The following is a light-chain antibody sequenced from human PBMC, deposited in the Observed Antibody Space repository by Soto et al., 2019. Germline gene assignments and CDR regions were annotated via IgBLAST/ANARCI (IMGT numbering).Light chain of an antibody. CDR1: QSVSSIY. J-gene: IGKJ5*01. Sequence: EIVLTQSPGTLSLSPGEGATLSCRASQSVSSIYIAWYQQRPGQTPSLLIYGASTRATGIPDRFSGSGSGTHFTLTISRLEPGDFAVYYCQHFGGTTFTFGQGTRLEIK. CDR2: GAS. V-gene: IGKV3-20*01. CDR3: QHFGGTTFT.